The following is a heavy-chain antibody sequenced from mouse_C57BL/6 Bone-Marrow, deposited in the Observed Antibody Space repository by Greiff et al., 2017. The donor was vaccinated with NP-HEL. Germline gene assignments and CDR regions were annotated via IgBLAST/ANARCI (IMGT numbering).Heavy chain of an antibody. J-gene: IGHJ1*03. CDR2: SRNKANDYTT. V-gene: IGHV7-1*01. Sequence: EVKLVESGGGLVQSGRSLRLSCATSGFTFSDFYMEWVRQAPGKGLEWIAASRNKANDYTTEYSASVKGRFIVSRDTSQSILYLQMNALRAEDTAIYYWARENYSNSFYWYFDVWGTGTTVTVSS. CDR3: ARENYSNSFYWYFDV. CDR1: GFTFSDFY. D-gene: IGHD2-5*01.